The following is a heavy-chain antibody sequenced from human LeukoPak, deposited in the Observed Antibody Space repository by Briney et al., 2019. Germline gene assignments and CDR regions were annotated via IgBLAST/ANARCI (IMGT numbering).Heavy chain of an antibody. CDR3: ASFLDTAMVKFFY. CDR1: GYSISSGYY. CDR2: IYHSGST. Sequence: SETLSLTCTVSGYSISSGYYWGWIRQPPGKGLEWIGSIYHSGSTYYNPSLKSRVTISVDTSKNQFSLKLSSVTAADTAVYYCASFLDTAMVKFFYWGQGTLVTVSS. J-gene: IGHJ4*02. V-gene: IGHV4-38-2*02. D-gene: IGHD5-18*01.